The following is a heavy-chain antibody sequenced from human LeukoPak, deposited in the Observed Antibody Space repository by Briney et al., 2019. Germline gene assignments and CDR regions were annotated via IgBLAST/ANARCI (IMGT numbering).Heavy chain of an antibody. CDR2: IYYSGST. J-gene: IGHJ5*02. D-gene: IGHD3-10*01. CDR3: ARVYYYGSPTWFDP. Sequence: SETLSLTCTVSGGSISSYYWSWIRQPPGKGLEWIGYIYYSGSTNYNPSLKSRVTISVDTSKNQFSLKLSSVTAADTAVYYCARVYYYGSPTWFDPWGQGTLVTVSS. CDR1: GGSISSYY. V-gene: IGHV4-59*01.